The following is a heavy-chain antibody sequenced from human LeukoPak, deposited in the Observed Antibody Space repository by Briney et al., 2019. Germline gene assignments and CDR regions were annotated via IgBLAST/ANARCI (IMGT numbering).Heavy chain of an antibody. CDR3: IRDFRSADL. CDR2: IYVDGRTT. J-gene: IGHJ5*02. V-gene: IGHV3-74*01. Sequence: GGSLRLSCAASGFTFTNYWMHWVRQPPGKGLVWVSRIYVDGRTTNYADSVKGRFTISRDNAKNTVYLEMNSLSVEDTATYYCIRDFRSADLWGQGTLVTVTS. CDR1: GFTFTNYW.